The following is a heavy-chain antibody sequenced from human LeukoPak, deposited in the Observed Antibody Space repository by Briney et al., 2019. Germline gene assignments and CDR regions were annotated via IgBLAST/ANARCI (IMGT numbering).Heavy chain of an antibody. V-gene: IGHV3-23*01. Sequence: GGSLRLSCAASGFTFSSYAMSWVRQAPGKGLEWVSAISGSGGSTYYADSVKGRFTISRDNAKTSLYLQMNSLRAEDTAVYYCARDDGLLQFGCWGQGTLVTVSS. J-gene: IGHJ4*02. CDR1: GFTFSSYA. CDR3: ARDDGLLQFGC. CDR2: ISGSGGST. D-gene: IGHD5-24*01.